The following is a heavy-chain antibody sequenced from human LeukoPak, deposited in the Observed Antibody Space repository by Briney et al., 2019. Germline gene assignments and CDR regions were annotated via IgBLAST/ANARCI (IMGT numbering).Heavy chain of an antibody. CDR3: AKDPGYYGPGKDPDY. V-gene: IGHV3-15*01. J-gene: IGHJ4*02. Sequence: PGGSLRLSCEASGFTFKNAWMIWVRQAPGKGPEWVGRIKSTRDGGATEYAAPVKGRFTISRDNSKNTLYLQMNSLRAEDTAVYYCAKDPGYYGPGKDPDYWGQGTLVTVSS. CDR1: GFTFKNAW. CDR2: IKSTRDGGAT. D-gene: IGHD3-10*01.